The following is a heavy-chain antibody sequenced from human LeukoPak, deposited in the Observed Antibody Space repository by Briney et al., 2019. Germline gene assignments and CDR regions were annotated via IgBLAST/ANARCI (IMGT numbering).Heavy chain of an antibody. CDR2: IKQDGSEK. D-gene: IGHD6-13*01. J-gene: IGHJ4*02. CDR3: ARGSWYEFLVFDY. V-gene: IGHV3-7*01. Sequence: GGSLRLSCAASGFTFITYSMTWVRQAPGKGLEWVANIKQDGSEKYYVDSVEGRFTISRDNAKNSLYLQMNSLRAEDTAVYYCARGSWYEFLVFDYWGQGTLVTVSS. CDR1: GFTFITYS.